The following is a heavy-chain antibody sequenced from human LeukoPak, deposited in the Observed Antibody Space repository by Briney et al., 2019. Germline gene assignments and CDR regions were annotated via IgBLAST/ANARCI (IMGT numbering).Heavy chain of an antibody. J-gene: IGHJ5*02. CDR3: AREGHCSSTSCYTLNWFDP. CDR2: IVPILGIA. Sequence: SVKVSCKASGGTFSSYAISWVRQAPGQGLEWMGRIVPILGIANYAQKFQGRVTITADKSTSTAYMELSSLRSEDTAVYYCAREGHCSSTSCYTLNWFDPWGQGTLVTVSS. CDR1: GGTFSSYA. V-gene: IGHV1-69*04. D-gene: IGHD2-2*02.